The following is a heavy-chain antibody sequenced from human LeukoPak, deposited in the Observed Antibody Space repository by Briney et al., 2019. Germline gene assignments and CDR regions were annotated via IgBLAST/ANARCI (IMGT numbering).Heavy chain of an antibody. CDR2: IYYSGST. CDR1: GGSISSNSYF. D-gene: IGHD3-22*01. V-gene: IGHV4-39*01. Sequence: SETLSLTCIVSGGSISSNSYFWGWIRQPPGKGLEWIGSIYYSGSTYYNPSLKSRVTISVDTSKNQFSLKESSVTAADTAVYYCARRHYYDSSGYHYYFDYWGQGTLVTVSS. J-gene: IGHJ4*02. CDR3: ARRHYYDSSGYHYYFDY.